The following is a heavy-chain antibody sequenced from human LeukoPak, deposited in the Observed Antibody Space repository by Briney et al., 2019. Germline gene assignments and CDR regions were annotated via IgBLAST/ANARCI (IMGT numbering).Heavy chain of an antibody. V-gene: IGHV1-69*13. CDR1: GGTFSSYA. J-gene: IGHJ4*02. CDR3: ATIMITFGDLDY. D-gene: IGHD3-16*01. CDR2: IIPVFGTA. Sequence: SVMDSCKASGGTFSSYAISWVRQAPGQGLEWMGGIIPVFGTANYAQKFQGRVTITADESTSTAYMELSRLRSDDTAVYYCATIMITFGDLDYGGQGTLGTVSS.